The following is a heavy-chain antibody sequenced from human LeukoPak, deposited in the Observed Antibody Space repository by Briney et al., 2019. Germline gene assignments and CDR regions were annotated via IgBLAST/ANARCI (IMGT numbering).Heavy chain of an antibody. V-gene: IGHV4-39*01. Sequence: SETLSLTCTVSGGSISSSSYYWGWIRQPPGKGLEWIGSIYYSGSTYYNPSLKSRVTISVDTSKNQFSLKLSSVTAADTAVYYCASLGDAFGEPYGWFDPWGQGTLVTVSS. CDR1: GGSISSSSYY. CDR2: IYYSGST. D-gene: IGHD3-10*01. J-gene: IGHJ5*02. CDR3: ASLGDAFGEPYGWFDP.